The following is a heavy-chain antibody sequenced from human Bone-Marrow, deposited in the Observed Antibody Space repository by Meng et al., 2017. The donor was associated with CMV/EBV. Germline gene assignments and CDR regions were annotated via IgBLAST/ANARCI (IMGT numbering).Heavy chain of an antibody. V-gene: IGHV3-48*03. J-gene: IGHJ6*02. CDR2: ISSSGSTI. CDR1: GFTFSSYE. D-gene: IGHD2/OR15-2a*01. CDR3: AKDRLDCNSNMCHTLGAMDV. Sequence: GESLKISCAASGFTFSSYEMNWVRQAPGKGLEWVSYISSSGSTIYYADSVKGRFTIARDNSTNTLYLQMNSLRAEDTAVYYCAKDRLDCNSNMCHTLGAMDVWGQGTTVTVSS.